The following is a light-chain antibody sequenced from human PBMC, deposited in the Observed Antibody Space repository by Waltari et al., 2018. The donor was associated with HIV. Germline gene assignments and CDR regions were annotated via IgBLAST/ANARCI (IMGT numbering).Light chain of an antibody. CDR1: SSNVGSDDL. Sequence: QSALTQPASVSGSPGQSITISCTGTSSNVGSDDLVSWYQQPPGEAPKLIIYEVTKRPSGVSNRFSGSKSGNMASLTISGLQAEDEADYYCCSCPRSGIRYVFGTGTKVTVL. J-gene: IGLJ1*01. CDR2: EVT. V-gene: IGLV2-23*02. CDR3: CSCPRSGIRYV.